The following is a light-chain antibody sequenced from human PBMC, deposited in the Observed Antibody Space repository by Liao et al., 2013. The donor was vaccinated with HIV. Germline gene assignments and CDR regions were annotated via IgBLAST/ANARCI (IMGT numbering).Light chain of an antibody. CDR1: KLGDKY. Sequence: SYELTQPPSVSVSPGQTASITCSGDKLGDKYACWYQQKPGQSPVLVIYQDSKRPSGIPERFSGSNSGNTATLTISRVEAGDEADYYCQLWDSSSDSWVFGGGTKLTVL. CDR2: QDS. V-gene: IGLV3-1*01. CDR3: QLWDSSSDSWV. J-gene: IGLJ3*02.